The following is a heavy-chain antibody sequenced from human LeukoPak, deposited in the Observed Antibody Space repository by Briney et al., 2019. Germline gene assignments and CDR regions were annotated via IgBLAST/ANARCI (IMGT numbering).Heavy chain of an antibody. CDR1: GFTFSSYA. Sequence: GGSLRLSCAASGFTFSSYAMSWVRQAPGKGLEWVSAISGSGGSTYYPDSVKGRFTISRDNSNNTLYLQMNSLRAEDTGVYYCAKGLFDWLPAHDAFYIWGQGTMVTVSS. CDR2: ISGSGGST. D-gene: IGHD3-9*01. J-gene: IGHJ3*02. V-gene: IGHV3-23*01. CDR3: AKGLFDWLPAHDAFYI.